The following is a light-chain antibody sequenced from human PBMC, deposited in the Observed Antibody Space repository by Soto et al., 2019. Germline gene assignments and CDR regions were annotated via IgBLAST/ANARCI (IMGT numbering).Light chain of an antibody. Sequence: DIQMTQSPSTPSASVGDRVTITCRASQSISSWLAWYQQKPGKAPKLLIYKASSLESGVPSRFSGSGSGTEFTLTISSLQPDDFATYYCQQYNSYPFGQGTXVDIK. CDR3: QQYNSYP. CDR2: KAS. V-gene: IGKV1-5*03. CDR1: QSISSW. J-gene: IGKJ1*01.